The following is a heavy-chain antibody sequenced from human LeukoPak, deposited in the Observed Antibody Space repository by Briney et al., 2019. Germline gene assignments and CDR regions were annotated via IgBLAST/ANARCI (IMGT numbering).Heavy chain of an antibody. CDR2: ISYSGST. V-gene: IGHV4-61*01. Sequence: PSETLSLTCTVSGGSVSSDSYYWSWIRQPPGKGLEWIGCISYSGSTNYNPSLKSRVTISVDTSKNQYSLKLSSVTAADTAVYFCASGGDSSRWYYFDYWGQGTLVTVSS. D-gene: IGHD6-13*01. CDR3: ASGGDSSRWYYFDY. J-gene: IGHJ4*02. CDR1: GGSVSSDSYY.